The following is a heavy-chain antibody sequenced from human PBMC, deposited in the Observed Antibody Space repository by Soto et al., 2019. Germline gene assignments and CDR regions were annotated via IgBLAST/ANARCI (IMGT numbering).Heavy chain of an antibody. CDR3: ARGLYYYDSSGYWGY. V-gene: IGHV3-48*02. CDR1: GFTFSSYS. CDR2: ISSSSSTI. D-gene: IGHD3-22*01. J-gene: IGHJ4*02. Sequence: VGSLRLSCAASGFTFSSYSMNWVRQAPGKGLEWVSYISSSSSTIYYADSVKGRFTISRDNAKNSLYLQMNSLRDEDTAVYYCARGLYYYDSSGYWGYWGQGTLVTVSS.